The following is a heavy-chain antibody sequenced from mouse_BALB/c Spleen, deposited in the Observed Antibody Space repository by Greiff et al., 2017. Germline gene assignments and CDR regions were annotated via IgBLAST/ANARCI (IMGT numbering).Heavy chain of an antibody. Sequence: VQLQQPGAELVKPGTSVKLSCKASGYNFTSYWINWVKLRPGQGLEWIGDIYPGSGSTNYNEKFKSKATLTVDTSSSTAYMQLSSLASEDSALYYCAREAGNYRGYWGQGTTLTVSS. CDR1: GYNFTSYW. CDR3: AREAGNYRGY. J-gene: IGHJ2*01. CDR2: IYPGSGST. D-gene: IGHD2-1*01. V-gene: IGHV1-55*01.